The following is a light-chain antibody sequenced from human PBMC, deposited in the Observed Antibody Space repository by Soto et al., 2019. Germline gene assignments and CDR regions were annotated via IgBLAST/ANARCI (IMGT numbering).Light chain of an antibody. CDR3: HQYGSFPHT. J-gene: IGKJ2*01. CDR2: GAS. CDR1: QSVSGSS. V-gene: IGKV3-20*01. Sequence: EIVLTQSPGTLSLSPGERATLSCRASQSVSGSSLAWYQLKPGQAPRLLISGASSRATGVPDRFSRSESGTDFTFIISRLEHEDFGMYYCHQYGSFPHTFGQGTELETK.